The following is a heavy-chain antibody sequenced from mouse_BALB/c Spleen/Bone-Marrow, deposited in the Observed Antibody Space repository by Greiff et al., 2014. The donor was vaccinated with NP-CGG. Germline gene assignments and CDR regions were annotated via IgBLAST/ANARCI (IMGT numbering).Heavy chain of an antibody. Sequence: EFQLQHSVPELVKPGASVKMSCKASGYTFTDYYLKWVKQIHGKSLEWIGDINPNNGDIFYKQKFKGKATLTVDTSSSTAYMQLNSLTSEDSAVYYCGRSRAMDYWGQGTSVTVSS. CDR2: INPNNGDI. CDR1: GYTFTDYY. V-gene: IGHV1-26*01. J-gene: IGHJ4*01. CDR3: GRSRAMDY.